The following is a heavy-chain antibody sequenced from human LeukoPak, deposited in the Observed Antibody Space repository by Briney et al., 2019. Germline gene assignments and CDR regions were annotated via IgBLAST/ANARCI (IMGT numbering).Heavy chain of an antibody. J-gene: IGHJ5*02. Sequence: SVKVSCKASGGTFSSYAISWVRQAPGQGLEWMGRIIPILGIANYAQKFQGRVTITADKSTGTAYMELSSLRSEDTAVYYCATGYSDDFWSGYGWFDPWGQGTLVTVSS. CDR1: GGTFSSYA. CDR2: IIPILGIA. D-gene: IGHD3-3*01. CDR3: ATGYSDDFWSGYGWFDP. V-gene: IGHV1-69*04.